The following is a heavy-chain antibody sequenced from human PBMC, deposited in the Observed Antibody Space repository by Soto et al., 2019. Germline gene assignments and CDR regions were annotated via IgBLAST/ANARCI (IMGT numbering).Heavy chain of an antibody. CDR1: GGFISSSNW. V-gene: IGHV4-4*02. D-gene: IGHD6-19*01. Sequence: QVQLQESGPGLVKPSGTLSLTCAVSGGFISSSNWWSWVRQPPGKGLEWIGEIYHSGSTNSNPSPQSRGPISVATSKNPFSLTLSSVTAADTAVYYCARAIGGAVAGHPFDYWGQGTLVTVSS. CDR3: ARAIGGAVAGHPFDY. CDR2: IYHSGST. J-gene: IGHJ4*02.